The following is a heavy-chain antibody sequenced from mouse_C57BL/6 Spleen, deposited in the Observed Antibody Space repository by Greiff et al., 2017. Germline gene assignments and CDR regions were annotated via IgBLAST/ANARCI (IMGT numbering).Heavy chain of an antibody. CDR3: ARDYGSSYGGY. CDR1: GYTFTSYW. D-gene: IGHD1-1*01. J-gene: IGHJ2*01. CDR2: IYPSDSET. V-gene: IGHV1-61*01. Sequence: VQLQQSGAELVRPGSSVKLSCKASGYTFTSYWMDWVKQRPGQGLEWIGNIYPSDSETHYNQKFKGKSTLTVDKSSSTAYMQLSSLTSEDSAVYYCARDYGSSYGGYWGQGTTLTVSS.